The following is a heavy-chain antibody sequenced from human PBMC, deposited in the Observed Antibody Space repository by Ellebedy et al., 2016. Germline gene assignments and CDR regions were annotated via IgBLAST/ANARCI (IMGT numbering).Heavy chain of an antibody. CDR2: IYSGGST. V-gene: IGHV3-66*04. CDR1: GFTVSNNY. J-gene: IGHJ6*02. CDR3: ARLDIVVVPAAIYYYYYGMDV. D-gene: IGHD2-2*01. Sequence: GGSLRLSCAASGFTVSNNYMNWVRQAPGKGLEWVSVIYSGGSTYYADSVKGRFTISRDNSKNTLYLQMNSLRDEDTAVYYCARLDIVVVPAAIYYYYYGMDVWGQGTTVTVSS.